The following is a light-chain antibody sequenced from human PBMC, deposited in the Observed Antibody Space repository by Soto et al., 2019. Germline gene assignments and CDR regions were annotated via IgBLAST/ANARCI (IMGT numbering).Light chain of an antibody. Sequence: QLVLTQSPSASASLGASVKLTCTLSSGHSNYAIAWHQQQPEKGPRYLMKLNGDGSHSKGDGIPDRFSGSSSGAERYLTISSLQSEDEADYYCQTWGTGVVFGGGTKVTVL. CDR3: QTWGTGVV. CDR1: SGHSNYA. V-gene: IGLV4-69*01. J-gene: IGLJ2*01. CDR2: LNGDGSH.